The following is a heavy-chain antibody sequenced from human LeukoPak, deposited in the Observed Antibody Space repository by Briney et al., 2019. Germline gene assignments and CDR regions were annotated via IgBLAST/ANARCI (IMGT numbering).Heavy chain of an antibody. CDR1: GYTFTGYY. CDR2: INPNSGVT. CDR3: ARALLSQINYYFDY. Sequence: ASVKVSCKASGYTFTGYYMHWVRQAPGQGLEWTGWINPNSGVTNYAQNFHDRDTMTRDTSISTAFMELSRLKSDDTAVYYCARALLSQINYYFDYWGQGTLVTVSS. V-gene: IGHV1-2*02. J-gene: IGHJ4*02. D-gene: IGHD3-10*01.